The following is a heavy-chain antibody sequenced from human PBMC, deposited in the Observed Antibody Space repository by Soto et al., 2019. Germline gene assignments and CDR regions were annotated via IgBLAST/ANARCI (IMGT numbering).Heavy chain of an antibody. J-gene: IGHJ6*03. Sequence: SETLSLTCAVYGGSFSGYYWSWIRQPPGKGLEWIGEINHSGSTNYNPSLKSRVTISVDTSKNQFSLKLSSVTAADTAVYYCARQNLNRAYYYYYMDVWGKGTTVTVSS. CDR3: ARQNLNRAYYYYYMDV. V-gene: IGHV4-34*01. CDR1: GGSFSGYY. CDR2: INHSGST.